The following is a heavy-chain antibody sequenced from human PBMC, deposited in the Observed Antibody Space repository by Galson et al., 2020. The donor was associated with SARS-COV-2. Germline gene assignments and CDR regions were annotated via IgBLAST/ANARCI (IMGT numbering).Heavy chain of an antibody. Sequence: SQTLSLTCAVSAYSISSGFYWGWIRQPPGKGLEWIGTIYHSGSTYYNPSLKSRVTISVDTSKNQFSLKLTSVTAADTAVYYCARARYCSSTSCSNFYGMDVWGQGTTVTVSS. CDR2: IYHSGST. CDR1: AYSISSGFY. J-gene: IGHJ6*02. V-gene: IGHV4-38-2*01. D-gene: IGHD2-2*01. CDR3: ARARYCSSTSCSNFYGMDV.